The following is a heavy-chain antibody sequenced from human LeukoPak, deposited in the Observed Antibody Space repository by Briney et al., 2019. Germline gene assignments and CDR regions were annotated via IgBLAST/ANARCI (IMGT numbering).Heavy chain of an antibody. D-gene: IGHD5-24*01. J-gene: IGHJ4*02. Sequence: ASVKVSCKASGYTFTSYGISWVRQAPGQGLEWMGWISAYNGNTNYAQKLQGRVTMTTDTSTSTAYMELRSLRSDDTAVYYCARRKIASKEMATIYDYWGQGTLVTVSS. CDR1: GYTFTSYG. CDR3: ARRKIASKEMATIYDY. CDR2: ISAYNGNT. V-gene: IGHV1-18*01.